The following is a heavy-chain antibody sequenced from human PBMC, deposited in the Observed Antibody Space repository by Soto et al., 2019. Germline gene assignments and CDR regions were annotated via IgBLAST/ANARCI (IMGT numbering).Heavy chain of an antibody. J-gene: IGHJ6*02. V-gene: IGHV3-23*01. CDR2: ISGSGGST. CDR1: GFTFSSYA. CDR3: AKAGGGYCSSTSCYKAGSCYSYGMDV. Sequence: GGSLRLSCAASGFTFSSYAMSWVRQAPGKGLEWVSAISGSGGSTYYADSVKGRFAISRDNSKNTLYLQMNSLRAEDTAVYYCAKAGGGYCSSTSCYKAGSCYSYGMDVWGQGTTVTVSS. D-gene: IGHD2-2*02.